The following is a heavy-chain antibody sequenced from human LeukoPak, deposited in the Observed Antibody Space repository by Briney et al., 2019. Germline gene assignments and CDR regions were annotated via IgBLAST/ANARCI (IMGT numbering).Heavy chain of an antibody. D-gene: IGHD3-22*01. V-gene: IGHV1-2*02. CDR3: ARGLALSMIVVVITTTLDY. CDR2: INPNSGGT. Sequence: ASVKVSCKASGYTFTGYYMHWVRQAPGQGLEWMGWINPNSGGTNYAQKFQGRVTMTRDTSISTAYMELSRLRSDGTAVYYCARGLALSMIVVVITTTLDYWGQGTLVTVSS. J-gene: IGHJ4*02. CDR1: GYTFTGYY.